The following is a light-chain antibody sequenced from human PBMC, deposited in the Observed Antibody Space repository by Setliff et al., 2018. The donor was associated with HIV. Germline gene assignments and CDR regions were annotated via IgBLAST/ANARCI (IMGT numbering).Light chain of an antibody. CDR3: SSYTSSSTFFVV. CDR2: EVS. J-gene: IGLJ2*01. V-gene: IGLV2-18*02. Sequence: QSALAQPPSVSGSPGQSVTISCTGTSSDVGSYNRVSWYQQPPGTAPKLLIYEVSNRPSGVPDRFSGSRSGNTASLTISGLQAEDEADYYRSSYTSSSTFFVVFGGGTKVTVL. CDR1: SSDVGSYNR.